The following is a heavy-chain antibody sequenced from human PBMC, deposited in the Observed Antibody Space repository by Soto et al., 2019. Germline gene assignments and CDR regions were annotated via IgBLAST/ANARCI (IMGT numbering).Heavy chain of an antibody. J-gene: IGHJ5*02. CDR2: INSDGSST. CDR1: GFTFSSYW. D-gene: IGHD4-17*01. Sequence: EVQLVESGGGLVQPGGSLRLSCAASGFTFSSYWMHWVRQAPGKGLVWVSRINSDGSSTTYAGFVKGRFTISRDNAKNTLYLQMNSLRAEDTAVYYCARDHDYVYNWFDPWGQGTLVTVSS. CDR3: ARDHDYVYNWFDP. V-gene: IGHV3-74*01.